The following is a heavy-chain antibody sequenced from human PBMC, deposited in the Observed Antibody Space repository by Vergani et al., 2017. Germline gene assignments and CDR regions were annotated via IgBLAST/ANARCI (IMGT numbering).Heavy chain of an antibody. V-gene: IGHV4-4*07. J-gene: IGHJ3*02. Sequence: QVQLQESGPGLVKPSETLSLTCTVSGGSISSYYWSWIRQPAGKGLEWIGRIYTSGSTNYNPSLKSRVTMSVDTSKNQFSLKLCSVTAADTAVYYCARVGYYDSGGKEAFDIWGQGTMVTVSS. CDR2: IYTSGST. D-gene: IGHD3-22*01. CDR3: ARVGYYDSGGKEAFDI. CDR1: GGSISSYY.